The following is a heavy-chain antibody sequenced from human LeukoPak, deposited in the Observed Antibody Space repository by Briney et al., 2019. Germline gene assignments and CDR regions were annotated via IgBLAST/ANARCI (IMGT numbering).Heavy chain of an antibody. CDR3: AKDSMVYCSSTSCYPDY. CDR1: GFTFSSYG. Sequence: GGSLRLSCAASGFTFSSYGMHWVRQAPGKGLEWVAFIRYDGSNKCYADSVKGRFTISRDNSKNTLYLQMNSLRAEDTAVYYCAKDSMVYCSSTSCYPDYWGQGTLVTVSS. J-gene: IGHJ4*02. D-gene: IGHD2-2*01. V-gene: IGHV3-30*02. CDR2: IRYDGSNK.